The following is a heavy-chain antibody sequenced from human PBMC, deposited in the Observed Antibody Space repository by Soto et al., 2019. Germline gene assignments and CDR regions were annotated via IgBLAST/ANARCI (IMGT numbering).Heavy chain of an antibody. CDR1: GGSISSGGYS. J-gene: IGHJ3*02. CDR3: GRGDYANAFDI. D-gene: IGHD4-17*01. V-gene: IGHV4-30-2*01. Sequence: SETLSLTCAVSGGSISSGGYSWNWIRQPPGKGLEWIGNIYHSGSTYYNASLKSRVTISVDRSKNQFSLKLSSVTAAVTAVYYCGRGDYANAFDIWGQGTMVT. CDR2: IYHSGST.